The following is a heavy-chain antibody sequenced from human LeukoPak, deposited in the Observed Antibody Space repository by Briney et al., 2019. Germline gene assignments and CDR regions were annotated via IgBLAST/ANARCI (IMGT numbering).Heavy chain of an antibody. Sequence: PGTSLRLSCAASGFTFTSYGMHWVRQSPSKGLEWVALITYDGYYKYYSDSVKGRFTISSDTSKNTLYLQMNSLRAEDTAVYYCARDLSPVVRASPMGYWGQGTLVTVSS. D-gene: IGHD3-10*01. J-gene: IGHJ4*02. V-gene: IGHV3-30*03. CDR3: ARDLSPVVRASPMGY. CDR2: ITYDGYYK. CDR1: GFTFTSYG.